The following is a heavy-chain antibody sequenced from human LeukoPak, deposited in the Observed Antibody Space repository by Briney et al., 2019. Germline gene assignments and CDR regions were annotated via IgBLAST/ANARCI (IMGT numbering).Heavy chain of an antibody. Sequence: GESLKISCKGSGYSFTSYWIGWVRQMPGKGLEWMGIIYPGDPDTRYSPSFQGQVTISADKSISTAYLQWSSLKASDTAMYYCARPPRYSNYVYGYWGQGTLVTVSS. CDR3: ARPPRYSNYVYGY. V-gene: IGHV5-51*01. CDR2: IYPGDPDT. D-gene: IGHD4-11*01. J-gene: IGHJ4*02. CDR1: GYSFTSYW.